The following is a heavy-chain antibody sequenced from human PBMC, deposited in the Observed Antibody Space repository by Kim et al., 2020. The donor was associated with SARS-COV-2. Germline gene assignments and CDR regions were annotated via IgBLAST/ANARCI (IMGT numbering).Heavy chain of an antibody. D-gene: IGHD5-18*01. CDR1: GYTFTSYA. CDR3: AREVGVEPYSYGYY. Sequence: ASVKVSCKASGYTFTSYAMNWVRQAPGQGLEWMGWINTNTGNPTYAQGFTGRFVFSLDTSVSTAYLQTSSLKAEDTAVYYCAREVGVEPYSYGYYWGQGTLVTVSS. V-gene: IGHV7-4-1*02. J-gene: IGHJ4*02. CDR2: INTNTGNP.